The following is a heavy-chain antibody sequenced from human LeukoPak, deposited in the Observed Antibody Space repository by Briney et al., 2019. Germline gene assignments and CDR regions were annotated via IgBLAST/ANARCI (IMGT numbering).Heavy chain of an antibody. Sequence: GGSLRLSCAASGFTFSNYWMHWVRQAPGEGLVWVSRISTDGSSITYADSVKGRFTISRDNSKNTLYLQMNSLRAEDTAVYYCARGTFYYDSSGHDAFEIWGQGTMVAVSS. CDR3: ARGTFYYDSSGHDAFEI. J-gene: IGHJ3*02. D-gene: IGHD3-22*01. CDR1: GFTFSNYW. V-gene: IGHV3-74*01. CDR2: ISTDGSSI.